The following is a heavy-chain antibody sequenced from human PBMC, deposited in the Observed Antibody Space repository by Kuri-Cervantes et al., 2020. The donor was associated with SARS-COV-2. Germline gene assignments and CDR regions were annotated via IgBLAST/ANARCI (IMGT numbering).Heavy chain of an antibody. V-gene: IGHV3-30*03. J-gene: IGHJ4*02. D-gene: IGHD3-16*01. CDR1: GFTFSSYW. Sequence: GESLKISCAASGFTFSSYWMHWVRQAPGKGLEWVAVISYDGSNKYYADSVKGRFTISRDNSKNTLYLQMNSLRAEDTAVYYCARDLAYAFDYWGQGVLVTVSS. CDR2: ISYDGSNK. CDR3: ARDLAYAFDY.